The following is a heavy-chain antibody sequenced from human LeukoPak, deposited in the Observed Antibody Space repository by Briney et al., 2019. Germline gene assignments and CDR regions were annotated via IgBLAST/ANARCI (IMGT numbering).Heavy chain of an antibody. Sequence: SETLSLTCAVYGVSFSGYYWSWIRQPPGKGLEWIGEINHSGSTNYNPSLKSRVTISVDTSKNQFSLKLSSVTAADTAVYYCSRLNGDYDFWSGYYTSIYFDYWGQGTLVTVSS. CDR2: INHSGST. D-gene: IGHD3-3*01. J-gene: IGHJ4*02. CDR3: SRLNGDYDFWSGYYTSIYFDY. CDR1: GVSFSGYY. V-gene: IGHV4-34*01.